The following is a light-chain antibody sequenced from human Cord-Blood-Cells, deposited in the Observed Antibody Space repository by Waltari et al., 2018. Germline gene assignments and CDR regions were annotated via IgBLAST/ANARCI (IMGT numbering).Light chain of an antibody. V-gene: IGKV3-15*01. Sequence: EIVMTQSPDTLSVSPGERATLSCRASQSVSHNLAWYPQKPGQAPRLLIYGASTRATGVPARFSGSGSGTEFTLTISSLQSEDFAVYYCQQYNNWPFTFGPGTKVDIK. J-gene: IGKJ3*01. CDR1: QSVSHN. CDR2: GAS. CDR3: QQYNNWPFT.